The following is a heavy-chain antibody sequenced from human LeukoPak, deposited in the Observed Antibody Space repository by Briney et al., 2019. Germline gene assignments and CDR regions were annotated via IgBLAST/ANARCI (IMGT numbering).Heavy chain of an antibody. D-gene: IGHD6-13*01. Sequence: GGSLRLSCAASGFTFSSYWMHWVRQAPGKGLVWVSRINSDGSSTNYADSVKGRFTISRDNAKNTLYLQMNSLRAEDTAVYYCARVGRVAAAGLYYFDYWGQGTLVTVSS. CDR2: INSDGSST. V-gene: IGHV3-74*01. J-gene: IGHJ4*02. CDR3: ARVGRVAAAGLYYFDY. CDR1: GFTFSSYW.